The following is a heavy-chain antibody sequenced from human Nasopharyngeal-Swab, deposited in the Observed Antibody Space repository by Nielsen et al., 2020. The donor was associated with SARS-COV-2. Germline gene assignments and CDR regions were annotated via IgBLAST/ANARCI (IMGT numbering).Heavy chain of an antibody. J-gene: IGHJ6*04. V-gene: IGHV3-23*01. CDR3: AKESSITIFGVVASDV. D-gene: IGHD3-3*01. CDR1: GFTFSSYA. CDR2: ISGSGGST. Sequence: GESLKISCAASGFTFSSYAMSLVRPAPGKGLEWVSAISGSGGSTYYADSVKGRFTISRDNSKNTLYLQMNSLRAEDTAVYYCAKESSITIFGVVASDVWGKGTTVTVSS.